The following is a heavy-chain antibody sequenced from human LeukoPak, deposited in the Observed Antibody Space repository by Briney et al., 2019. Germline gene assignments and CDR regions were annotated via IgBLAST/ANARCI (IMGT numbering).Heavy chain of an antibody. CDR3: VRGLCSGGSCYFLDF. J-gene: IGHJ4*02. Sequence: ASVKVSCKASGYRFTSYYMDWVRQAPGQGLEWMGKINPTGGDTTYAQKFQGRVTMTRDMSTSTVYMELSSLKSEDTAVYFCVRGLCSGGSCYFLDFWGQGTLVTVSS. CDR1: GYRFTSYY. V-gene: IGHV1-46*01. CDR2: INPTGGDT. D-gene: IGHD2-15*01.